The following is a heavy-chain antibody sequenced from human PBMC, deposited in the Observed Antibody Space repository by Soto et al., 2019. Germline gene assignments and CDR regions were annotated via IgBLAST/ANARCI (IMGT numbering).Heavy chain of an antibody. CDR3: ARAYVWGSYRYRSDRALDY. Sequence: SGTLSLTCTVSGGSISSGGYYWSWIRQHPGKGLEWIGYIYYSGSTYYNPSLKSRVTISVDTSKNQFSLKLSSVTAADTAVYYCARAYVWGSYRYRSDRALDYWGQGTLVTVSS. V-gene: IGHV4-31*03. J-gene: IGHJ4*02. CDR1: GGSISSGGYY. CDR2: IYYSGST. D-gene: IGHD3-16*02.